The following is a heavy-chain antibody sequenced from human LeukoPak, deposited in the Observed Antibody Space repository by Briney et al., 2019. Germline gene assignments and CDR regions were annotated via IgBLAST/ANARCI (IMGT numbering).Heavy chain of an antibody. CDR3: ASQKYGGPYPFDS. V-gene: IGHV4-39*01. CDR2: IYYTGST. Sequence: SETLSLTCTVSGDSVSSGYYYRGWIRQPPGRGLEWIGSIYYTGSTYYNPSLKSRVTKSVDTSKNQFSLKLTSLTAADTAVYFCASQKYGGPYPFDSWGQGTLVTVSS. D-gene: IGHD4-23*01. J-gene: IGHJ4*02. CDR1: GDSVSSGYYY.